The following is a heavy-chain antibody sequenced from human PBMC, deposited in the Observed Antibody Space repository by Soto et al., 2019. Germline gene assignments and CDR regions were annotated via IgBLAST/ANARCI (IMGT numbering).Heavy chain of an antibody. CDR1: GFTFNDYY. D-gene: IGHD6-19*01. J-gene: IGHJ5*02. CDR3: AREAAVGEWFDP. Sequence: PGGSLRLSCAASGFTFNDYYMSWIRQAPGKGLEWVSYISTSGSAIYYADSVKGRFAISRDNAKDSLYLQMNNLRADDTAVYYCAREAAVGEWFDPWGQGTLVTVS. CDR2: ISTSGSAI. V-gene: IGHV3-11*01.